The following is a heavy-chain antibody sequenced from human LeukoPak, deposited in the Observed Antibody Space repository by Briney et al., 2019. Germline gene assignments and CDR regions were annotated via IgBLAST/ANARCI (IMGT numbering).Heavy chain of an antibody. CDR3: TREARAGNWFDP. CDR2: INPDSGGT. Sequence: ASVKVSCKASGYSFSDYYIHWLRRAPGQGLEWMGWINPDSGGTNYAQKFQGRVTMTRDTSITTVYMELSRLRSDDTAVFYCTREARAGNWFDPWGQGTPVTVSA. J-gene: IGHJ5*02. CDR1: GYSFSDYY. D-gene: IGHD5-12*01. V-gene: IGHV1-2*02.